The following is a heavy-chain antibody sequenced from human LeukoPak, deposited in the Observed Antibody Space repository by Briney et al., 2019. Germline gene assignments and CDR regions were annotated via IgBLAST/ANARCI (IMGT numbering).Heavy chain of an antibody. CDR2: INPNSGGT. Sequence: ASVKVSCKASGYTFTGYHMHWVRQAPGQGLEWMGWINPNSGGTNYAQKFQGRVTMTRDTSISTAYMELGRLRSDDTAVYYCARSRREGLVVAALVIDYWGQGTLVTVSS. V-gene: IGHV1-2*02. D-gene: IGHD2-15*01. CDR1: GYTFTGYH. CDR3: ARSRREGLVVAALVIDY. J-gene: IGHJ4*02.